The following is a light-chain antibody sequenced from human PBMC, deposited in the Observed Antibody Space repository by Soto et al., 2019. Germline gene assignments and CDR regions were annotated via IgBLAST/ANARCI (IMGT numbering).Light chain of an antibody. V-gene: IGKV1-9*01. CDR2: GAS. CDR3: QQHNSYPLT. J-gene: IGKJ4*01. Sequence: DIQLTQSPSFLSASVGDRVTITCRASQGISRSLAWYQQKPGKAPKLLLYGASTLQSGVPSRFSGSGSGTEFTLTISSLQPEDFATYYCQQHNSYPLTFGGGTKVEIK. CDR1: QGISRS.